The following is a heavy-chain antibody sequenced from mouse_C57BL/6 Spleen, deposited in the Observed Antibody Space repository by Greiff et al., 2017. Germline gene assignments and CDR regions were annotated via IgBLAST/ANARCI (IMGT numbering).Heavy chain of an antibody. CDR2: IHPNSGST. CDR1: GYTFTSYW. Sequence: QVQLQQPGAELVKPGASVKLSCKASGYTFTSYWMHWVKQRPGQGLEWIGMIHPNSGSTNYNEKFKSKATLTVDKSSSTAYMQLSSLTSEDSAVDYCARYYYGSSYFDYWGQGTTLTVSS. D-gene: IGHD1-1*01. J-gene: IGHJ2*01. V-gene: IGHV1-64*01. CDR3: ARYYYGSSYFDY.